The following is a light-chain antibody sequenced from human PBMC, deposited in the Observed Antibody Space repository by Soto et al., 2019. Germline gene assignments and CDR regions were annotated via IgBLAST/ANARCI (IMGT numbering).Light chain of an antibody. V-gene: IGKV3-20*01. CDR1: QSFSNNY. CDR3: QQYGSSGT. CDR2: GAS. J-gene: IGKJ1*01. Sequence: EIVLTQSPGTLSLSPGERATLSCRASQSFSNNYLAWYQQKPGQAPRLLIYGASNRATGIPDRFSGSGSGTDFTLTISRLEPDDFAVYYCQQYGSSGTFGQGTKVAIK.